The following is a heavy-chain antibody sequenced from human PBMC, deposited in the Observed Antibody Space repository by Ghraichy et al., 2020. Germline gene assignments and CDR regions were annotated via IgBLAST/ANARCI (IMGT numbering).Heavy chain of an antibody. CDR3: ARRMVLGLIIISARFAC. Sequence: GGSLRLSCAASGFTFSSYWMSWVRQAPGKGLEWMANIKQDGSEKYYVDSVRGRFTISRDNAKNSLYLQMTSLRAEDTAVYYWARRMVLGLIIISARFACRGEGSLATVSS. CDR2: IKQDGSEK. CDR1: GFTFSSYW. D-gene: IGHD3-10*01. J-gene: IGHJ4*02. V-gene: IGHV3-7*03.